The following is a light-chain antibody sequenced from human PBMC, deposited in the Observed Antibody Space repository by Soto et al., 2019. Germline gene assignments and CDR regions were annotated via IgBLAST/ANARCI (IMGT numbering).Light chain of an antibody. Sequence: EIVPTQSPGTLSSSPGERATLSCRASQSVSSNFLAWYQQKPGQTPRLLIYGASSRATGIPDRFSGSGSGTDFSLTISRLEPEDFAVYYCQQYGSSPTFGQGTKVEMK. CDR1: QSVSSNF. CDR3: QQYGSSPT. V-gene: IGKV3-20*01. J-gene: IGKJ1*01. CDR2: GAS.